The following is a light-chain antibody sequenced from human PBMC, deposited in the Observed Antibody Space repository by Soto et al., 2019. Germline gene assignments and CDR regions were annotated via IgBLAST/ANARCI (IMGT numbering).Light chain of an antibody. J-gene: IGLJ1*01. CDR2: EVS. V-gene: IGLV2-8*01. CDR3: SSYSGTNNFV. Sequence: QSVLTQPPSASGSPGQSVTISCTGTSSDVGGYNYVSWYQQEPGKAPKLMIYEVSKRPSGVPDRFSGSKSGNTASLTVSGLLAEDEADYYCSSYSGTNNFVFGTGTKGTVL. CDR1: SSDVGGYNY.